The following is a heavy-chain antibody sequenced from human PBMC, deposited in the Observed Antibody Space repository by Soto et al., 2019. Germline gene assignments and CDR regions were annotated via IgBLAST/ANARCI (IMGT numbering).Heavy chain of an antibody. J-gene: IGHJ6*02. V-gene: IGHV1-69*06. D-gene: IGHD4-4*01. Sequence: QVQLVQSGAEVKKPGSSVKVSCKVSGGAFSSYDISRVRQAPGQGLDWMGGIIPLFETTNYAQKFQGRVTIIADKSTSTAYMELSRLRSEDTAVYYCVRDITTGYYGMDVWGQGTTVTVSS. CDR3: VRDITTGYYGMDV. CDR1: GGAFSSYD. CDR2: IIPLFETT.